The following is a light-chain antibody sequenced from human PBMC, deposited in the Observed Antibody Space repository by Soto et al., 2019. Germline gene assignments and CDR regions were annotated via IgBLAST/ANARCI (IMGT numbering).Light chain of an antibody. CDR1: QSVSSN. J-gene: IGKJ5*01. CDR3: QQYNNWPPIT. CDR2: GAS. Sequence: IVMTQSTATLSVSPGERATLSCRASQSVSSNLAWYQQKPGQAPRLLLYGASTWSTGIPARFSGSGSGTECTRTISSLQSEDFAVYYCQQYNNWPPITFGQGTRLEIK. V-gene: IGKV3-15*01.